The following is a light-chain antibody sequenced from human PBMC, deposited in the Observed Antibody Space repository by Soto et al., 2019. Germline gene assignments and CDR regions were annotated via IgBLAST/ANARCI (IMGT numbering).Light chain of an antibody. Sequence: EIEMTQSPATLSVSPGERVTLSCRASQSVSINLAWYQQKPGQAPRLLIYDASTRATGFPARFSASGSGTEFTLTISSLQSEDFAVYYCQQYDNWPLLTFGGGTKVEIK. V-gene: IGKV3-15*01. CDR2: DAS. CDR1: QSVSIN. CDR3: QQYDNWPLLT. J-gene: IGKJ4*01.